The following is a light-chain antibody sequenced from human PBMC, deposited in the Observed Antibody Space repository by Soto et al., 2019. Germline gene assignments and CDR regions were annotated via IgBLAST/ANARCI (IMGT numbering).Light chain of an antibody. Sequence: EIVLTQSPGTLSLSPGQRATLSCRASESISRDYLAWYQQRLGQAPRLLIYGASSGATGFPDRFSGSGSGTAFTLTISRLEPEDFAIYYCQQYGGVPYTFGQGTKLEIK. CDR3: QQYGGVPYT. CDR1: ESISRDY. CDR2: GAS. V-gene: IGKV3-20*01. J-gene: IGKJ2*01.